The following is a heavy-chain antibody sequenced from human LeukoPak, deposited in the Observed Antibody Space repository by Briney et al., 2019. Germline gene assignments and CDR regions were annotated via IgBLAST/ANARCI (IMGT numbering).Heavy chain of an antibody. CDR2: INTNTGNP. V-gene: IGHV7-4-1*02. J-gene: IGHJ4*02. CDR1: GYTFTSYA. Sequence: GASVKVSCKASGYTFTSYAMNWVRQAPGQGLEWMGWINTNTGNPTYAQGFTGRFVFSLDTSVSTAYLQISSLKAEDTAVYYCARRSRMGGIVWEFDYWGQGTLVTVPS. CDR3: ARRSRMGGIVWEFDY. D-gene: IGHD2-15*01.